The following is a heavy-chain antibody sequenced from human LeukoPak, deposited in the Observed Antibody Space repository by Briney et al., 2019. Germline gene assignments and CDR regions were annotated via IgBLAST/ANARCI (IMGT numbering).Heavy chain of an antibody. CDR1: GFTFDDFA. J-gene: IGHJ4*02. CDR3: ARELFDFDY. V-gene: IGHV3-23*01. Sequence: GGSLRLSCAPSGFTFDDFAMTWVRQAPGKGLEWVSEITGSGGSTYYADSVKGRFTISRDNSKNTLYLQMNSLRAEDTAIYYCARELFDFDYWGQGTLVTVSS. D-gene: IGHD3-10*01. CDR2: ITGSGGST.